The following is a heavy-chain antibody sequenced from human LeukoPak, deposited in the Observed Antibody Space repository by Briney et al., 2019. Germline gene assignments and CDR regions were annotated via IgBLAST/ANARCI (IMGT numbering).Heavy chain of an antibody. D-gene: IGHD2-2*01. CDR2: IRQDGSDN. Sequence: GGSLRLSCAASGFACSHYWMSWVRQAPGKGLEWLANIRQDGSDNYYADSVKGRFTFSRDNARNSMYLQMNSLRADDTAVYYCARVGSTSWYLDYWGQGTLVTVSS. J-gene: IGHJ4*02. CDR1: GFACSHYW. V-gene: IGHV3-7*01. CDR3: ARVGSTSWYLDY.